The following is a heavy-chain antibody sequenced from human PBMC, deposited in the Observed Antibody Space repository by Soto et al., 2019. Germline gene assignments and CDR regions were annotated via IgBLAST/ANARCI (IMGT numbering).Heavy chain of an antibody. D-gene: IGHD3-22*01. Sequence: EVQLLESGGGLVQPGGSLRLSCAASGIAISNYPMSWVRQAPGKGLDWVSGISGSGDRTYYADSAKGRFTISKDISRNSLSLQLDSLGVEDTAVYFCVKDDGGYPSTAAHWGQGTLVTVSS. V-gene: IGHV3-23*01. CDR2: ISGSGDRT. J-gene: IGHJ4*02. CDR1: GIAISNYP. CDR3: VKDDGGYPSTAAH.